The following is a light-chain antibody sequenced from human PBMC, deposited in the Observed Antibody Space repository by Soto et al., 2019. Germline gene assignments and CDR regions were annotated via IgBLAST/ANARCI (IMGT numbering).Light chain of an antibody. CDR1: SSDVGDYKY. V-gene: IGLV2-14*01. Sequence: QSALTQPASVSGSPGQSITISCTRTSSDVGDYKYVSWCQQHPDKAPKLMIYVVSNRPSGVSNRFSGSKSGNTASLTISGLQAVDEADYYCASFTSSDTPDVFGTGTKLTVL. CDR2: VVS. CDR3: ASFTSSDTPDV. J-gene: IGLJ1*01.